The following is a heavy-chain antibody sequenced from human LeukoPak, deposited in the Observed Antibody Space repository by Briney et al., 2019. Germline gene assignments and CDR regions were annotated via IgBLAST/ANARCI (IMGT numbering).Heavy chain of an antibody. CDR3: ASIKQTESITMVRGVVDY. D-gene: IGHD3-10*01. Sequence: SQTLSLTCTVSSGSISSGRYYWSWIRQPAGKGLEWTGRIDISGSTYYNPSLKSRVTISVDMSKNQFSLKLSSVTAADTAVYYCASIKQTESITMVRGVVDYWGQGTLVTVSS. CDR2: IDISGST. J-gene: IGHJ4*02. CDR1: SGSISSGRYY. V-gene: IGHV4-61*02.